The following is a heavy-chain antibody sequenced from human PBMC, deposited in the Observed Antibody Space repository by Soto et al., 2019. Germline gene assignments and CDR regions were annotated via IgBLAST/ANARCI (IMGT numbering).Heavy chain of an antibody. D-gene: IGHD3-10*01. CDR2: ISGSGGST. V-gene: IGHV3-23*01. CDR3: AKAPILNYYGSGSYPSPFDY. CDR1: GFTFSSYA. Sequence: EVQLLESGGGLVQPGGSPRLSCAASGFTFSSYAMSWVRQAPGKGLEWVSAISGSGGSTYYADSVKGRFTISRDNSKNTLYLQMNSLRAEDTAVYYCAKAPILNYYGSGSYPSPFDYWGQGTLVTVSS. J-gene: IGHJ4*02.